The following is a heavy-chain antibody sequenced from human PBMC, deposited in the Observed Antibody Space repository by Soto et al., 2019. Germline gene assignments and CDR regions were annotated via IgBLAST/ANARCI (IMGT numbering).Heavy chain of an antibody. V-gene: IGHV4-59*08. Sequence: PSETLSLTCTVSGDSISRYYWTWIRQPPGKGLEWIGYIYHSGSTYYNPSLKSRVTISVDRSKNQFSLKLSSVTAADTAVYYCARHVPYCSDTSHCAYGMDVWGQGTTVTVSS. CDR3: ARHVPYCSDTSHCAYGMDV. CDR2: IYHSGST. J-gene: IGHJ6*02. CDR1: GDSISRYY. D-gene: IGHD2-2*01.